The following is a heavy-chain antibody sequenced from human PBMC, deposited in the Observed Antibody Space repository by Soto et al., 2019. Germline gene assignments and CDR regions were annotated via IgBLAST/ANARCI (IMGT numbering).Heavy chain of an antibody. J-gene: IGHJ6*02. CDR2: IWYDGSNK. V-gene: IGHV3-33*08. Sequence: GGSLRLSCTTSGFTFNTYGMHWVRQAPGKGLERGAIIWYDGSNKYYADSVKGRFTISRDNSKNTLYLQMNSLRAEDTALYYCARSDCTGAYCYSWPFNYGVDVWGQGTTVTVSS. D-gene: IGHD2-21*02. CDR1: GFTFNTYG. CDR3: ARSDCTGAYCYSWPFNYGVDV.